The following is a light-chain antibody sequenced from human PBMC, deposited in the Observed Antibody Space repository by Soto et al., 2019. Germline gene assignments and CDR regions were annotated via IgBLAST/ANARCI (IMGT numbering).Light chain of an antibody. CDR3: LRYDDDHV. Sequence: DIQMTQSPSSLSASVGDRVTITCRTSQDIRNQLGWYQQKPGKAPKRLIFAASSLQSGVPSRFSGSGSGTEFTLTISSLQPEDSATYFCLRYDDDHVFGQGTKLDIK. J-gene: IGKJ2*01. V-gene: IGKV1-17*01. CDR2: AAS. CDR1: QDIRNQ.